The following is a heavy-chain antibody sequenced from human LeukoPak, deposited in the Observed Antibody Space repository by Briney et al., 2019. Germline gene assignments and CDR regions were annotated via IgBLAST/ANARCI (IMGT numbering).Heavy chain of an antibody. CDR2: ISYDGSNK. V-gene: IGHV3-30-3*01. CDR1: GFTFSSYA. D-gene: IGHD1-26*01. Sequence: GRSLRLSCAASGFTFSSYAMHWVRQAPGKGLEWVAVISYDGSNKYYADSVKGRFTVSRDNSKNTLYLQMNSLRAEDTAVYYCAREWELVAFDIWGQGTMVTVSS. CDR3: AREWELVAFDI. J-gene: IGHJ3*02.